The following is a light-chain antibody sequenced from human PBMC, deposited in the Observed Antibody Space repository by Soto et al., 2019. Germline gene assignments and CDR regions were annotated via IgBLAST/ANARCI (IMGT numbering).Light chain of an antibody. Sequence: QSALTQPPSASGSPGQSVTISCTGTSSDVGSYNYVSWYQQHPGKAPKLMISEVSKRPSGVPDRFSGSKSGNTASLTVSRLQAEDEADYYCISYAGSDFDVFGTGTKLTVL. CDR2: EVS. CDR3: ISYAGSDFDV. J-gene: IGLJ1*01. V-gene: IGLV2-8*01. CDR1: SSDVGSYNY.